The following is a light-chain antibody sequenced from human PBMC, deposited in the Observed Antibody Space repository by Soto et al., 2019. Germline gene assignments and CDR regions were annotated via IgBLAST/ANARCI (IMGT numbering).Light chain of an antibody. Sequence: QSALTQPASVSGSPGESITIFCTGTRSDVGSYNLVSWYQQHPGKAPKRMIYEGSKRHSGVSNRFSDSKSGNTASLTISGLQAEDEADYYCCSYAGSSNVVFGGGTKLTVL. CDR3: CSYAGSSNVV. J-gene: IGLJ2*01. V-gene: IGLV2-23*01. CDR2: EGS. CDR1: RSDVGSYNL.